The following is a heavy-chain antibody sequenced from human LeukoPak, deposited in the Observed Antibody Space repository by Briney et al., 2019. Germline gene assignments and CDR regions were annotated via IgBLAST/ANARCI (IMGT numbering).Heavy chain of an antibody. CDR1: GGTFSSYA. J-gene: IGHJ4*02. V-gene: IGHV1-18*01. CDR3: ARLRYCSGGSCYGVDY. CDR2: ISAYNGNT. Sequence: ASVKVSCKASGGTFSSYAISWVRQAPVQGLEWMGWISAYNGNTNDAQKLQGRVTMTTDTSTSTAYMELRSLRSDDTAVYYCARLRYCSGGSCYGVDYWGQGTLVTVSS. D-gene: IGHD2-15*01.